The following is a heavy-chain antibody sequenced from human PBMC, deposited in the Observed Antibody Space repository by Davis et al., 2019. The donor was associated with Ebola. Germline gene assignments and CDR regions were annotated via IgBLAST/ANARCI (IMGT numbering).Heavy chain of an antibody. V-gene: IGHV1-46*01. J-gene: IGHJ5*02. CDR2: INPSGGST. Sequence: ASVKVSCKASGGTFTSYYMHWVRQAPGQGLEWMGIINPSGGSTSYAQKFQGRVTMTTDTSTSTAYMELSSLRSEDTAVYYCARAYDFWSGYARFDPWGQGTLVTVSS. CDR3: ARAYDFWSGYARFDP. CDR1: GGTFTSYY. D-gene: IGHD3-3*01.